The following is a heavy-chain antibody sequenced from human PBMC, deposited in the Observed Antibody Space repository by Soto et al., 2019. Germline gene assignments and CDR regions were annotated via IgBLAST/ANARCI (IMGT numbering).Heavy chain of an antibody. D-gene: IGHD2-8*01. CDR2: VGRGDST. CDR1: GFSFSTYA. CDR3: EKGPPVDVHGTRAFDI. V-gene: IGHV3-23*01. Sequence: GGSLRLSCAASGFSFSTYAMSWVRQAPGKGLEWVSTVGRGDSTFYADSVRGRFTISRDNSNNALFLQMNSLRADDTALYYCEKGPPVDVHGTRAFDIWGQGTMVTVSS. J-gene: IGHJ3*02.